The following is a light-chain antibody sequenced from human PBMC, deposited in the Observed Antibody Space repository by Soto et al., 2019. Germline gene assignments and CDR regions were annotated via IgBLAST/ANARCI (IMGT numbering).Light chain of an antibody. V-gene: IGKV3-11*01. CDR2: DAY. CDR3: QQRHMWPIT. J-gene: IGKJ5*01. Sequence: EIVLTQSPATLSFSPWERATISFRASQSVSSYLAWYQQKPGQAPRLLIYDAYNRATGIPPRFSGSGSGTDFPLTISSLEPEDSAVYYCQQRHMWPITFGQGTRLEIK. CDR1: QSVSSY.